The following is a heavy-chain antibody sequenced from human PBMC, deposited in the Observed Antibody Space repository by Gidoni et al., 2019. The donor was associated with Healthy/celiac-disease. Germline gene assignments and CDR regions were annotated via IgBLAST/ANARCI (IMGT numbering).Heavy chain of an antibody. J-gene: IGHJ4*02. CDR1: GGSISSGSYY. CDR3: ARDAGYYDSSGYSLGTSFDY. CDR2: IYTSGST. V-gene: IGHV4-61*02. Sequence: QVQLQESGPGLVKPSQTLSLTCTVSGGSISSGSYYWSWIRQPAGKGLEWIGRIYTSGSTNYNPSLKSRVTISVDTSKNQFSLKLSSVTAADTAVYYCARDAGYYDSSGYSLGTSFDYWGQGTLVTVSS. D-gene: IGHD3-22*01.